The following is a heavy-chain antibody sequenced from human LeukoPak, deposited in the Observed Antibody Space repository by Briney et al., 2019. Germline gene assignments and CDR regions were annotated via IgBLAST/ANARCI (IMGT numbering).Heavy chain of an antibody. V-gene: IGHV3-66*01. CDR3: ASGFSYGKVDY. CDR1: GFTVSSNY. D-gene: IGHD5-18*01. J-gene: IGHJ4*02. CDR2: IYSGGRI. Sequence: GGSLRLSCAASGFTVSSNYMSWVRQAPGKGLEWVSLIYSGGRIFYADSVKGRFIISTDNSKNTLYLQMNSLRAEDTAVYYCASGFSYGKVDYWGQGTLVTVSS.